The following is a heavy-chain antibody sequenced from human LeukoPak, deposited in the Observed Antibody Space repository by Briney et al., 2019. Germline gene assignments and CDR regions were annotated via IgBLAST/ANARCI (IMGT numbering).Heavy chain of an antibody. D-gene: IGHD3-22*01. J-gene: IGHJ3*02. Sequence: ASVKVSCKASGYTFTSYGISWVRQAPGQGLEWMGWISAYNGNTNYAQKLQGRVTMTTDTSTSTAHMELRSLRSDDTAVYYCAREGGITYYYDSSGCPDAFDIWGQGTMVTVSS. CDR1: GYTFTSYG. CDR2: ISAYNGNT. CDR3: AREGGITYYYDSSGCPDAFDI. V-gene: IGHV1-18*01.